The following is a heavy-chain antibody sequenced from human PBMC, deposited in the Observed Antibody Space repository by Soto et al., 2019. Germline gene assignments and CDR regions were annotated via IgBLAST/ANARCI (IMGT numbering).Heavy chain of an antibody. CDR3: APLSVSLSGPYGIHV. V-gene: IGHV4-39*01. Sequence: KPAETLSLTCSVSGYSVASSDYYCSWMRQAPGKGLEWIGSMFYSGLTYYNPSLKSRVTLSVDTSKNQFSVRLNSVTAADTAVYYCAPLSVSLSGPYGIHVWGQGTTVTVSS. CDR1: GYSVASSDYY. D-gene: IGHD2-15*01. J-gene: IGHJ6*02. CDR2: MFYSGLT.